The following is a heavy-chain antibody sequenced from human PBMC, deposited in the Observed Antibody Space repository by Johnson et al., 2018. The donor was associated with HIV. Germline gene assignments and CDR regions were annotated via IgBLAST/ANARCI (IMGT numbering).Heavy chain of an antibody. Sequence: QVQLVESGGGVVQPGGSLRLSCAASGVTISHYPMHWVRQAPGKGLEWVAVISYDGSNKYYADSVKGRFTISRDNSKSTLFLQMNSLRAVDTAVYYCARNGLIPAAKGVAFDIWGHGTTVTVSS. CDR1: GVTISHYP. D-gene: IGHD2-2*01. CDR2: ISYDGSNK. J-gene: IGHJ3*02. V-gene: IGHV3-33*01. CDR3: ARNGLIPAAKGVAFDI.